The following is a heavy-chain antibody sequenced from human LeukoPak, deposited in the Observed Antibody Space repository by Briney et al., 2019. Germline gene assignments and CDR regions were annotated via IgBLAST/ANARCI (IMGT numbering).Heavy chain of an antibody. Sequence: PSESLSLTCPVSGVSINSYLWSWIRQTPGKGLEWIGYIHYSGSSNYTSSLKSRVTIAVDTSKNQFSLRLTSVTAADTAVYYCARVITSGYSYYYYYMDFWGRGTTVTVSS. CDR3: ARVITSGYSYYYYYMDF. CDR1: GVSINSYL. CDR2: IHYSGSS. V-gene: IGHV4-59*01. D-gene: IGHD3-22*01. J-gene: IGHJ6*03.